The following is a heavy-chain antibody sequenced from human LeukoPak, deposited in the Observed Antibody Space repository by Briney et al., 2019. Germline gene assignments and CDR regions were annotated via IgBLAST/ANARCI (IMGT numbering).Heavy chain of an antibody. D-gene: IGHD2-2*01. J-gene: IGHJ4*02. Sequence: SVKVSCKASGGTFSSYAISWVRQAPGQGLEWVGGIIPIFGTANYAQKFQGRVTITTDESTSTAYMELSSLRSEDTAVYYCARAVRYCSSTSCYDPPFFDYWGQGTLVTVSS. CDR2: IIPIFGTA. V-gene: IGHV1-69*05. CDR3: ARAVRYCSSTSCYDPPFFDY. CDR1: GGTFSSYA.